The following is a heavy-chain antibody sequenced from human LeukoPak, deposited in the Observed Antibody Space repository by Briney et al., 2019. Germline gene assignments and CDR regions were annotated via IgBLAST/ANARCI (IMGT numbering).Heavy chain of an antibody. V-gene: IGHV4-39*01. CDR1: GGSISSSSYY. Sequence: SETLSLTCTVSGGSISSSSYYWGWIRQPPGKGLEWIGSIYYSGSTYYNPSLKSRVTISVDTSKNQFSLKLSSVTAADTAVYYCARHEAVRMQLVKLDWFDPWAREPWSPSPQ. CDR3: ARHEAVRMQLVKLDWFDP. CDR2: IYYSGST. J-gene: IGHJ5*02. D-gene: IGHD6-13*01.